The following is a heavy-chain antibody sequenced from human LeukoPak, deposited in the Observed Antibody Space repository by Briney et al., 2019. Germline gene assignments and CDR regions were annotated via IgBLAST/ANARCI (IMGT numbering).Heavy chain of an antibody. J-gene: IGHJ5*02. V-gene: IGHV4-59*08. CDR2: MHYSGTT. Sequence: RTSGTLSLTCTVSGDSISSYYWSWIRQPPGKGLEWIGYMHYSGTTNHNPSLKSRVTISVDTSKNHFSLKLTSVTAADTAVYYCARHANYYGSGSYLNWFDPWGQGTLVTVSS. CDR1: GDSISSYY. D-gene: IGHD3-10*01. CDR3: ARHANYYGSGSYLNWFDP.